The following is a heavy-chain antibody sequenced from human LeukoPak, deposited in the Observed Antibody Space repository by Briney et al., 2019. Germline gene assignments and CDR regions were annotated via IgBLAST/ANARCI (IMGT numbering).Heavy chain of an antibody. CDR2: INHSGNT. D-gene: IGHD3-10*01. V-gene: IGHV4-34*01. CDR1: GGSLSGDY. Sequence: PSETLSLTCAVYGGSLSGDYWSWIRQSPGKGLERIGEINHSGNTNYNLSLKSRVTMSVDTSKNQISLKLSSVTAADTAVYYCARGFGNVRGVTWGQGTLVTVSS. CDR3: ARGFGNVRGVT. J-gene: IGHJ5*02.